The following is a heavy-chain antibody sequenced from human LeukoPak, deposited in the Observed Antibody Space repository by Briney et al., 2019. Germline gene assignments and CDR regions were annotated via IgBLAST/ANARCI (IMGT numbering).Heavy chain of an antibody. CDR2: ISAYNGNT. Sequence: ASVKVSCKASGYTFTGYYMHWVRQAPGQGLEWMGWISAYNGNTNYAQKLQGRVTMTTDTSTSTAYMELRSLRSDDTAVYYCARDGGVVPAATADYWGQGTLVTVSS. CDR1: GYTFTGYY. D-gene: IGHD2-2*01. V-gene: IGHV1-18*04. J-gene: IGHJ4*02. CDR3: ARDGGVVPAATADY.